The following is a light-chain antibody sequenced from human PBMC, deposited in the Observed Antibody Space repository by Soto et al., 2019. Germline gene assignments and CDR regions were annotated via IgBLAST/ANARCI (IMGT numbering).Light chain of an antibody. CDR1: QSVSSN. CDR2: GAS. J-gene: IGKJ1*01. CDR3: HQYNHWLTWT. V-gene: IGKV3-15*01. Sequence: IVMTQSPPTLSVSPGERATLSCRASQSVSSNLVWYQQKPGQAPRLLIYGASTRVTGIPARFSGSGSGIEFTLTISSLQSEDFAVYYCHQYNHWLTWTFGQGTKV.